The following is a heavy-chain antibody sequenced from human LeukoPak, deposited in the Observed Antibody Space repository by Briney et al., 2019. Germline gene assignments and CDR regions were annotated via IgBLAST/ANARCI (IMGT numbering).Heavy chain of an antibody. CDR3: ARESVVVALSAFDI. D-gene: IGHD2-15*01. CDR1: GGSISSYY. J-gene: IGHJ3*02. CDR2: IYYSGST. Sequence: PSETLSLTCTVSGGSISSYYWSWIRQPPGKGLEWIGYIYYSGSTNYNPSLKSRVTISVDTSKNQFSLKLSSVTAADTAVYYCARESVVVALSAFDIWGQGTMVTVSS. V-gene: IGHV4-59*01.